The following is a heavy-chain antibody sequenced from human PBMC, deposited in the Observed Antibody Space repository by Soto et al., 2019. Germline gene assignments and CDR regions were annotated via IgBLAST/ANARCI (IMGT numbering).Heavy chain of an antibody. Sequence: GASVKVSCKASGYTFADYGITWVRQAPGQGLEWMGWISASNGYTNYAQNLQDRVAMTTDTSTSTAYMELRSLSSDDTAVYYCARPQNDILTDSYTNYFDSWGQGTPVTVSS. J-gene: IGHJ4*02. CDR2: ISASNGYT. D-gene: IGHD3-9*01. CDR3: ARPQNDILTDSYTNYFDS. V-gene: IGHV1-18*01. CDR1: GYTFADYG.